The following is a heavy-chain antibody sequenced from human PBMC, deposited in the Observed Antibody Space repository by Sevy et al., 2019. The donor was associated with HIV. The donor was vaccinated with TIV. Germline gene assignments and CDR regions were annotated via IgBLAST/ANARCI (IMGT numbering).Heavy chain of an antibody. CDR3: ARAAYYCSTTSCYIDY. D-gene: IGHD2-2*02. CDR1: GFTFSTYT. V-gene: IGHV3-21*01. CDR2: ISSSSSYI. Sequence: GGSLRLSCAASGFTFSTYTMNWVRQAPGKGLEWVSSISSSSSYIYYADSLKGRFTISRDNAKNSLYLQMNSLSVEDTAVYYCARAAYYCSTTSCYIDYWGQGTLVTVSS. J-gene: IGHJ4*02.